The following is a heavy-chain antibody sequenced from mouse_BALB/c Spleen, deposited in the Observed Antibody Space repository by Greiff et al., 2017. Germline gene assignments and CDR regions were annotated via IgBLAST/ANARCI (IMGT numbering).Heavy chain of an antibody. CDR2: ISSGGSYT. D-gene: IGHD1-1*01. CDR3: ARHINYGSSYYFDY. V-gene: IGHV5-6*01. CDR1: GFTFSSYG. Sequence: EVKLVESGGDLVKPGGSLKLSCAASGFTFSSYGMSWVRQTPDKRLEWVATISSGGSYTYYPDSVKGRFTISRDNAKNTLYLQMSSLKSEDTAMYYCARHINYGSSYYFDYWGQGTTLTVSS. J-gene: IGHJ2*01.